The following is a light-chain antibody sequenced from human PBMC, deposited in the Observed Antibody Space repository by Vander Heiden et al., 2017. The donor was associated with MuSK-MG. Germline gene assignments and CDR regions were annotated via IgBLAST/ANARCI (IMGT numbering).Light chain of an antibody. CDR2: DAS. V-gene: IGKV1-33*01. CDR1: QDISNY. CDR3: QQYDNLFT. J-gene: IGKJ3*01. Sequence: DIQMTQSPSSLSASVGDRVTITCQASQDISNYLNWYQQKPGKAPKLLIYDASNLETGVPSRFSGSGSGTDGTFTISSLQPEDIATYYGQQYDNLFTFGPGTKVDIK.